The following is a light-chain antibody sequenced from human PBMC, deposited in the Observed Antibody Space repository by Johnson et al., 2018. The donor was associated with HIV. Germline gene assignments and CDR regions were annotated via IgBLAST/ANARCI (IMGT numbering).Light chain of an antibody. J-gene: IGLJ1*01. V-gene: IGLV1-51*02. CDR1: SSTIGNNY. Sequence: QSVLTQSPSVSAAPGQKVTISCSGSSSTIGNNYVSWYQQLPGTAPKLLIYENNKQPSGIPDRFSGSTSGTSATLGITGLQTGDEADYYCGTWDNSLSTGGVFGTGTKVTVL. CDR3: GTWDNSLSTGGV. CDR2: ENN.